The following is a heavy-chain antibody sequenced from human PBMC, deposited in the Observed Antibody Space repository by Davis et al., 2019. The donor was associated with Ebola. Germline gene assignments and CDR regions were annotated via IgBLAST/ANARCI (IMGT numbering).Heavy chain of an antibody. J-gene: IGHJ6*03. CDR1: GYSFTSYW. V-gene: IGHV5-51*01. D-gene: IGHD4-11*01. CDR3: ARYDYSNYYYYMDV. Sequence: PGGSLRLSCKRSGYSFTSYWIGWVRQMPGKGLEWMGIIYPGDSDTRYSPSFQGQVTISADKSISTAYLQWSSLKASDTAMNYCARYDYSNYYYYMDVWGKGTTVTVSS. CDR2: IYPGDSDT.